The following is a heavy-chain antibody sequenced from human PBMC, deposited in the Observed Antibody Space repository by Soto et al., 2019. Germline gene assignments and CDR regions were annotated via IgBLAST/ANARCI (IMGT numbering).Heavy chain of an antibody. CDR1: GFTFSSYA. V-gene: IGHV3-30-3*01. J-gene: IGHJ4*02. D-gene: IGHD3-22*01. Sequence: GGSLRLSCAASGFTFSSYAMHWVRQAPGKGLEWVAVKSYDGSNKYYADSVKGRFTISRDNAKNTLYLQMKSLRAEDTAVYYCARDPGTGYYDSSGYYYDWGQGTLVTVSS. CDR2: KSYDGSNK. CDR3: ARDPGTGYYDSSGYYYD.